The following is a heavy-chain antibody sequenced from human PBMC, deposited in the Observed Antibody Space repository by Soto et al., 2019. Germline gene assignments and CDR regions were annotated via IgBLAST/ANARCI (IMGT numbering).Heavy chain of an antibody. V-gene: IGHV1-69*13. J-gene: IGHJ6*02. CDR2: IIPIFGTA. CDR1: GGTFSSYA. Sequence: SVKVSCKASGGTFSSYAISWVRQAPGQGLEWMGGIIPIFGTANYAQKFQGRVTITADESTSTAYMELSSLRSEDTAVYYCARVLRYYDYVWGSYPPMDVCGQGPTVTVSS. CDR3: ARVLRYYDYVWGSYPPMDV. D-gene: IGHD3-16*02.